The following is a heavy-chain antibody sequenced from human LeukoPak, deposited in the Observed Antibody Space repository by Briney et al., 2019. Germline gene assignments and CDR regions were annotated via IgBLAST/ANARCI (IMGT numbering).Heavy chain of an antibody. Sequence: GSLSLSCAASGFTFSSYWMSWVRQAPGKGLEWVANIKQDGSERYYVDSVKGRFTISRDNAKNSLYLQMNSLRAEDTAVYYCARAGYSSGWLPGYWGQGTLVTVSS. CDR2: IKQDGSER. D-gene: IGHD6-19*01. V-gene: IGHV3-7*01. CDR3: ARAGYSSGWLPGY. CDR1: GFTFSSYW. J-gene: IGHJ4*02.